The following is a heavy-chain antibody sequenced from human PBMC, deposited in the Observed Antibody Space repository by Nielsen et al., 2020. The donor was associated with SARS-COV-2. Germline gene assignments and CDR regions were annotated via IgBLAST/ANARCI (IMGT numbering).Heavy chain of an antibody. CDR3: ARALYYYYYMDV. J-gene: IGHJ6*03. CDR1: GFTFSSYG. CDR2: ISYDGGNK. V-gene: IGHV3-30*03. Sequence: LKISCAASGFTFSSYGMHWVRQAPGKGLEWVAVISYDGGNKYYADSVKGRFTISRDNSKNTLYLQMNSLRAEDTAVYYCARALYYYYYMDVWGKGTTVTVSS.